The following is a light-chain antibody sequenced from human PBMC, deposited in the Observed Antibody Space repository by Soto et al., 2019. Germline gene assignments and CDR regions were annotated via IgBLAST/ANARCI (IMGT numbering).Light chain of an antibody. V-gene: IGLV7-43*01. Sequence: HTVVTQEPSLTVSPGGTVTLTCASNTGAVTSDYFPNWFQQKPGQAPKSLIYDTNNKDSWTPARFSGSLLGGKAALTLSGVQPEDEAEYYCLLYYGGAWVFGGGTKLTVL. CDR3: LLYYGGAWV. J-gene: IGLJ3*02. CDR2: DTN. CDR1: TGAVTSDYF.